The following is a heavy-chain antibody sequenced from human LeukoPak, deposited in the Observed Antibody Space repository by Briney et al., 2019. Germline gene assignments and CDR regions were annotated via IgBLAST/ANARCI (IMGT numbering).Heavy chain of an antibody. Sequence: PSETLSLTCTVSGASISSYYWSWIRQPPGKGLEWIGYIYNSGTTNSNPSFKSRVTISVDTATNQFSLKLNAGTAADTAVYYCARGHGGNLSPIDWGQGTLVTVSS. CDR2: IYNSGTT. CDR1: GASISSYY. V-gene: IGHV4-59*01. D-gene: IGHD4-23*01. J-gene: IGHJ4*02. CDR3: ARGHGGNLSPID.